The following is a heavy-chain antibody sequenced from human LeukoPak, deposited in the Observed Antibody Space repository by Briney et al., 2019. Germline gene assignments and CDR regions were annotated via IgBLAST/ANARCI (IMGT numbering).Heavy chain of an antibody. Sequence: GGSLRLSCAASGFTFSSYAMHRVRQAPGKGLEWVAVISYDGSNKYYADSVKGRFTISRDNSKNTLYLQMNSLRAEDTAVYYCAREDSRSAFDIWGQGTMVTVSS. CDR1: GFTFSSYA. V-gene: IGHV3-30-3*01. CDR3: AREDSRSAFDI. CDR2: ISYDGSNK. J-gene: IGHJ3*02. D-gene: IGHD6-13*01.